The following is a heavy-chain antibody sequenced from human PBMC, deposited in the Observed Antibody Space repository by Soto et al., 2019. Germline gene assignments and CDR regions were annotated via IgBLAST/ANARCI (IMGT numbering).Heavy chain of an antibody. Sequence: EVQLVESGGGLVKPGGALRLACAASGLSFSSDSMGWVRQAPGKGLEWVSSISSSGSFKNYADSVKGRFTISIDNAKNSLYLLLSGLKEEDTAVYYCARDPPTGTTLEWADSWGQGTLVTVSS. CDR1: GLSFSSDS. D-gene: IGHD1-7*01. CDR3: ARDPPTGTTLEWADS. CDR2: ISSSGSFK. V-gene: IGHV3-21*01. J-gene: IGHJ4*02.